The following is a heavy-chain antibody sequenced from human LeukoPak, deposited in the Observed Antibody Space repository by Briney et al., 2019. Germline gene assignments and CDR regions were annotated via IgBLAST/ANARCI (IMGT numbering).Heavy chain of an antibody. CDR1: GFTFSSYW. V-gene: IGHV3-74*01. D-gene: IGHD3-10*01. CDR3: ARDRNPFGSGSRIDY. CDR2: ISSDGSST. Sequence: GGSLRLSCAASGFTFSSYWMRWVRQAPGKGLVWVSRISSDGSSTSYADSVKGRFTISRDNAKNTLYLQMNSLRAEDTAVYYCARDRNPFGSGSRIDYWGQGTLVTVSS. J-gene: IGHJ4*02.